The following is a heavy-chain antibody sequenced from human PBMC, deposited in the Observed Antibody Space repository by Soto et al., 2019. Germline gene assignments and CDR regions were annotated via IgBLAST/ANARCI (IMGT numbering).Heavy chain of an antibody. CDR1: GFTFSNFG. CDR2: IWCDGSNK. CDR3: ARDWGGPTRTRCVAPDY. J-gene: IGHJ4*02. Sequence: QEQLVESGGGVVQPGRSLRLSCVASGFTFSNFGWHWVRQAPGKGLEWVAVIWCDGSNKYYADSVKGRFTISRDNSKNTLYLQMNSLRDEDTAVYYCARDWGGPTRTRCVAPDYWGQGTLVTVSS. V-gene: IGHV3-33*01. D-gene: IGHD2-21*01.